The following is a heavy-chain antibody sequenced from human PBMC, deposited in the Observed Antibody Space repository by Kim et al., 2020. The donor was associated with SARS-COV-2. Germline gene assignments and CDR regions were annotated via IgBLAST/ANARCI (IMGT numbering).Heavy chain of an antibody. D-gene: IGHD2-21*01. CDR1: GYTFTSYD. J-gene: IGHJ6*03. CDR2: MNPNSGNT. Sequence: ASVKVSCKASGYTFTSYDINWVRQATGQGLEWMGWMNPNSGNTGYAQKFQGRVTMTRNTSISTAYMELGSLRSEDTAVYYCARGHLKSIVVVIAPRPYYYYMDDWGKGTTVTVSS. CDR3: ARGHLKSIVVVIAPRPYYYYMDD. V-gene: IGHV1-8*01.